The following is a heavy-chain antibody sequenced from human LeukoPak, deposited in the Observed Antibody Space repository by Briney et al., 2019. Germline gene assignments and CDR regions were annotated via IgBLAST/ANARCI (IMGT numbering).Heavy chain of an antibody. J-gene: IGHJ4*02. D-gene: IGHD3-22*01. Sequence: PGGSLRLSCAASGFTFGDYGMSWVRQAPGKGLEWVSGINWNGGSTGYADSVKGRFTISRDNAKNSLYLQMNSLRAEDTALYYCARDGDYYDSSGYHAHPDYWGQGTLVTVSS. CDR3: ARDGDYYDSSGYHAHPDY. CDR2: INWNGGST. CDR1: GFTFGDYG. V-gene: IGHV3-20*04.